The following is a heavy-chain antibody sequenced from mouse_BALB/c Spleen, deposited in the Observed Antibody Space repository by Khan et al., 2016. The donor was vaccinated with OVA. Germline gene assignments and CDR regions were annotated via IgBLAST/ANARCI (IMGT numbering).Heavy chain of an antibody. CDR1: GYTFTSYY. CDR2: INPSNGGI. D-gene: IGHD3-2*01. V-gene: IGHV1S81*02. Sequence: QVRLQQSGAELVKPGASVKLSCKASGYTFTSYYMYWLKQRPGQGLEWIGEINPSNGGINFNEKFKSKATLTVDKSSSTAYMQLSSLTSEDSAVYYCTRRGTARATLWFAYWVQGTLVTVSA. J-gene: IGHJ3*01. CDR3: TRRGTARATLWFAY.